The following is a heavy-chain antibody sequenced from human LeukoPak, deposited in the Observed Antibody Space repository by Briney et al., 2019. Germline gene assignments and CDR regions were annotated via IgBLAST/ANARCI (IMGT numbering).Heavy chain of an antibody. CDR3: ARSGYSYDSLDY. V-gene: IGHV4-59*08. D-gene: IGHD3-22*01. CDR1: GGSISSYY. J-gene: IGHJ4*02. Sequence: SETLSLTCTVSGGSISSYYWSWIRQPPGKGREWIGYIYYSGSTNYNPSLKSRVTISVDTSKNQFSLKLSSVTAADTAVYYCARSGYSYDSLDYWGQGALVTVSS. CDR2: IYYSGST.